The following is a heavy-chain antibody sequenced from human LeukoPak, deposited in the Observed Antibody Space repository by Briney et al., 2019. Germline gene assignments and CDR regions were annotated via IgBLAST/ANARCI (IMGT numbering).Heavy chain of an antibody. CDR1: GGSISSGGYY. D-gene: IGHD1-26*01. Sequence: SETLSLTCTVSGGSISSGGYYWSWIRQPPGKGLEWIGYIYHSGGTYYNPSLKSRVTISVDRSKNQFSLNLRSVTAADTAVYYCATTTSGGDAFDIWGQGTMVTVSS. CDR3: ATTTSGGDAFDI. V-gene: IGHV4-30-2*02. CDR2: IYHSGGT. J-gene: IGHJ3*02.